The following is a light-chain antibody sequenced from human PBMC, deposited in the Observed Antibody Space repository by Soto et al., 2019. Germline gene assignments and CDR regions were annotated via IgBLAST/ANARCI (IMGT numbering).Light chain of an antibody. J-gene: IGLJ3*02. V-gene: IGLV2-14*01. CDR1: SSDVGGYNF. CDR2: EVS. Sequence: QAVVTQPASVSGSPGQSITISCTGTSSDVGGYNFVSWYQQHPGKAPKLMIYEVSNRPSGVSNRFSGSMSGNTASLTISGLQAEDEADYYCCSYTSSSTWVFGGGTKLTVL. CDR3: CSYTSSSTWV.